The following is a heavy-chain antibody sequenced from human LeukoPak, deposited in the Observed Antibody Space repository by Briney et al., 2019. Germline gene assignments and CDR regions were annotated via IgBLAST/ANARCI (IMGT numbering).Heavy chain of an antibody. CDR3: ARKAGAKRWLQLRVGAFDI. CDR1: GFTFSSYP. CDR2: ISSDGSNK. V-gene: IGHV3-30-3*01. D-gene: IGHD5-24*01. J-gene: IGHJ3*02. Sequence: PGRSLRLSCAASGFTFSSYPMHWVRQAPGKGLEWVAVISSDGSNKYYADSVKGRFTISRDNAKNSLYLQMNSLRAEDTAVYYCARKAGAKRWLQLRVGAFDIWGQGTMVTVSS.